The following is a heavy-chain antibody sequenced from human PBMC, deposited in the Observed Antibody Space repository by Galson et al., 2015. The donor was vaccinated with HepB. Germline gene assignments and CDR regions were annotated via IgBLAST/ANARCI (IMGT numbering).Heavy chain of an antibody. CDR3: VRGAVHWSSWRYWFDY. Sequence: SETLSLTCAVYGGSFGTYYWGWIRQPPGKGLEWIGEVNHSGHTSYKASLKSRVTIYLNTSKNQFSLKLTSVTAADTAVYYCVRGAVHWSSWRYWFDYWGQGALVTVSS. J-gene: IGHJ4*02. D-gene: IGHD6-13*01. CDR2: VNHSGHT. CDR1: GGSFGTYY. V-gene: IGHV4-34*01.